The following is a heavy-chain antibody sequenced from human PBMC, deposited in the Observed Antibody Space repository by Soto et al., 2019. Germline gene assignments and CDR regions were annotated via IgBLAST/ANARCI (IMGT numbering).Heavy chain of an antibody. CDR2: ILYDGSNK. CDR1: GLTSSRCT. CDR3: ARARFTVTTPQYFQH. Sequence: SGGSLRLPCSPAGLTSSRCTFNWLLQAPGKGLEWVGVILYDGSNKYNADSVKGRFSISRDNSKNTLYLQMNSLRAEDTAVYYCARARFTVTTPQYFQHWGQGTLVTVSS. V-gene: IGHV3-30-3*01. D-gene: IGHD4-17*01. J-gene: IGHJ1*01.